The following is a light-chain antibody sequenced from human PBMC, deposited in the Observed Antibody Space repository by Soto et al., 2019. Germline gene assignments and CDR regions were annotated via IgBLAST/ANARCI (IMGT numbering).Light chain of an antibody. CDR3: QQYDGLPS. CDR1: QDIRKY. V-gene: IGKV1-33*01. J-gene: IGKJ5*01. Sequence: DIQMTQSPSSLSASVGDRFTITCHSSQDIRKYLNWYQHKPGRPPKLLIHDASVLETGVPLRFSGSGSGTDFTLIINSLQPEDAATYYCQQYDGLPSFGQGTRLEIK. CDR2: DAS.